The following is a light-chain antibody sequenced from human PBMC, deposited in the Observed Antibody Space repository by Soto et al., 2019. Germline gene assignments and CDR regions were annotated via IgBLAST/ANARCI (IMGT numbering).Light chain of an antibody. V-gene: IGKV3-15*01. J-gene: IGKJ2*01. CDR3: QQYNKWPPYT. CDR1: QSVSSN. Sequence: EIVMTQSPANLSVSPGERATLSCRASQSVSSNLAWYQQKPGQGPRLLIYGASTRATSIPARFSGSGSRTEFNLTINSQQSEDFAVYYCQQYNKWPPYTFGQGTKLEIK. CDR2: GAS.